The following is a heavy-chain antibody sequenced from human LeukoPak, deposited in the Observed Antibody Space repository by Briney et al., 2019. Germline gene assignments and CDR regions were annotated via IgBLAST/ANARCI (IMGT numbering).Heavy chain of an antibody. J-gene: IGHJ6*02. V-gene: IGHV3-23*01. CDR1: GFTFSAYA. CDR3: AKDGSYCSSTSCRTYYYYYGMDV. Sequence: PGGSLRLSCAASGFTFSAYAMSWVRQAPGRGLQWVSAISDSGHRTYYADSVKGRFTISRDNSKNTLSLQMNSLRAEDTAVYYCAKDGSYCSSTSCRTYYYYYGMDVWGQGTTITVSS. D-gene: IGHD2-2*01. CDR2: ISDSGHRT.